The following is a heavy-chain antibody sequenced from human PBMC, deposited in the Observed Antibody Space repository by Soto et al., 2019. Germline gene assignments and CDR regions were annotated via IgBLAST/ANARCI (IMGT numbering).Heavy chain of an antibody. CDR3: ARVVAAYDFWSGYHYYYYYGMDV. Sequence: SETLSLTCAVYGGSFSGYYWSWIRQPPWKGLEWIGEINHSGSTNYNPSLKSRVTISVDTSKNQFSLKLSSVTAADTAVYYCARVVAAYDFWSGYHYYYYYGMDVWGQGTTVTVSS. CDR1: GGSFSGYY. V-gene: IGHV4-34*01. CDR2: INHSGST. J-gene: IGHJ6*02. D-gene: IGHD3-3*01.